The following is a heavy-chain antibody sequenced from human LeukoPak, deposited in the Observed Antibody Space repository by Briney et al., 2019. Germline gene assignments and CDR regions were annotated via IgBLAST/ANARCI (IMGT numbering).Heavy chain of an antibody. CDR3: ARDLGGYSSSWYVGGVWFDP. CDR2: IYYSGST. CDR1: AGSISSYY. J-gene: IGHJ5*02. Sequence: SETLSLTCTVSAGSISSYYWSWIRQPPGKGLEWIGYIYYSGSTNYNPSLKSRVTISVDTSKNQFSLKLSSVTAADTAVYYCARDLGGYSSSWYVGGVWFDPWGQGTLVTVSS. V-gene: IGHV4-59*01. D-gene: IGHD6-13*01.